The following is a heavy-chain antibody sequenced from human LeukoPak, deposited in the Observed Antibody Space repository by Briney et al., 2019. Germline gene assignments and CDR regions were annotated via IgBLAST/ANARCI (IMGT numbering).Heavy chain of an antibody. CDR2: IKQDGSEK. CDR3: ARDDGFSCYSY. V-gene: IGHV3-7*01. CDR1: GFTFSSYW. Sequence: QAGGSLRLSCAASGFTFSSYWMSWVRQAPGKGLEWVANIKQDGSEKYYVDSVKGRFTISRDNAKNSLYLQMNSLTVEDTAVYYCARDDGFSCYSYWGQGTLVTVSS. D-gene: IGHD3/OR15-3a*01. J-gene: IGHJ4*02.